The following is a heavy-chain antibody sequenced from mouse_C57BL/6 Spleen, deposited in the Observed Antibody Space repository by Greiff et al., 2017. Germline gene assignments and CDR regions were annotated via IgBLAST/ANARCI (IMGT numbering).Heavy chain of an antibody. CDR2: ISDGGSYS. CDR3: ARDDSPSRAWFAY. J-gene: IGHJ3*01. D-gene: IGHD2-12*01. CDR1: GFTFSSYA. Sequence: EVQLVESGGGLVQPGGSLKLSCAASGFTFSSYAMSWVRQTPEKRLEWVATISDGGSYSYYPHNVKGRFTISRNNAKNNLYLQVGHLKTEDTAMYDCARDDSPSRAWFAYWGQGTLVTVSA. V-gene: IGHV5-4*01.